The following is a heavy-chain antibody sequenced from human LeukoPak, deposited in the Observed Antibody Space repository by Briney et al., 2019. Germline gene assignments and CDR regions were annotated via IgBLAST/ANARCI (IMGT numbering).Heavy chain of an antibody. V-gene: IGHV3-21*01. CDR2: ISSSSYI. Sequence: GGSLRLSCAASGFTFSSYWMHWVRQAPGKGLEWVSSISSSSYIYYADSVKGRFTISRDNAKNSLYLQMNSLRAEDTAVYYCARDSGVRGVIVDYYYGMDVWGQGTTVTVSS. CDR1: GFTFSSYW. D-gene: IGHD3-10*01. CDR3: ARDSGVRGVIVDYYYGMDV. J-gene: IGHJ6*02.